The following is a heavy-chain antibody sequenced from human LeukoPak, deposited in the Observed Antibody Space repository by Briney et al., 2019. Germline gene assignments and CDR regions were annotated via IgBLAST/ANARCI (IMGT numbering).Heavy chain of an antibody. CDR2: ITGSGGST. D-gene: IGHD4-17*01. CDR1: GFTFSSYA. Sequence: GGSLRLSCAVSGFTFSSYAMSWVRQAPGKGLEWVSAITGSGGSTYYADSVKGRFTISRDNARNSLYLQMNSLRVEDTAVYYCAKEAGQDYGALDAFDVWGQGTMVTVSS. CDR3: AKEAGQDYGALDAFDV. J-gene: IGHJ3*01. V-gene: IGHV3-23*01.